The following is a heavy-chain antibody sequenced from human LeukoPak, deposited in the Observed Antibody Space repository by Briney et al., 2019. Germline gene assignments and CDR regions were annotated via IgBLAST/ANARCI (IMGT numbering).Heavy chain of an antibody. J-gene: IGHJ6*02. CDR2: ISSRNSFI. D-gene: IGHD5-18*01. CDR1: GFAFSNYS. CDR3: ARDAVDTANAV. V-gene: IGHV3-21*01. Sequence: PGGSLRLSCAATGFAFSNYSMNWVRQAPGKGLEWVSSISSRNSFIYYADSVKGRFTVSRDNAKNTLYLQMNSLRAEDTAVYYCARDAVDTANAVWGQGTTVTVSS.